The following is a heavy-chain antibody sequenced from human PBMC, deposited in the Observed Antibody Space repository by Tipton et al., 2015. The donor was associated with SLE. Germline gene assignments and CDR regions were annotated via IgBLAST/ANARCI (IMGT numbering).Heavy chain of an antibody. V-gene: IGHV4-59*08. CDR2: IYYSGST. D-gene: IGHD6-13*01. CDR3: ARVAAAVRDYFDY. Sequence: LRLSCTVSGGSISSYYWSWIRQPPGKGLEWIGYIYYSGSTNYNPSLKSRVTISVDTSKNQFSLKLSSVTAADTAVYYCARVAAAVRDYFDYWGQGTLVTVSS. CDR1: GGSISSYY. J-gene: IGHJ4*02.